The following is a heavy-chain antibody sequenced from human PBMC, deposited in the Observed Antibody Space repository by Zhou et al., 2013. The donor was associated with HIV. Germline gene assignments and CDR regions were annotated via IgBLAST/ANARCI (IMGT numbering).Heavy chain of an antibody. Sequence: QVQLVQSGAEVKKPGSSVKVSCKASGGTFSRYGISWVRQAPGQGLEWMGGIIPIFGRANYAQKFQGRVTITADESTTSAHMELSSLRSEDTAVYYCARGDLWSYYYYGMDVWGQGPRSPSP. V-gene: IGHV1-69*12. CDR1: GGTFSRYG. D-gene: IGHD3-10*01. J-gene: IGHJ6*02. CDR3: ARGDLWSYYYYGMDV. CDR2: IIPIFGRA.